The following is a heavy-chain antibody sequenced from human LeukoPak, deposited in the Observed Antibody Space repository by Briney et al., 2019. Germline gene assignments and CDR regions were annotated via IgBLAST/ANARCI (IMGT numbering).Heavy chain of an antibody. J-gene: IGHJ6*02. CDR1: GFTFSSYG. CDR3: AKVLTPDYRNNYYYYGMDV. D-gene: IGHD3-10*01. V-gene: IGHV3-30*18. CDR2: ISYDGSNK. Sequence: GGSLRLSCAASGFTFSSYGMHWVRQAPGKGLEWVAVISYDGSNKYYADSVKGRFTISRDNSKNTLYLQMNSLRAEDTAVYYCAKVLTPDYRNNYYYYGMDVWGQGTTVTVSS.